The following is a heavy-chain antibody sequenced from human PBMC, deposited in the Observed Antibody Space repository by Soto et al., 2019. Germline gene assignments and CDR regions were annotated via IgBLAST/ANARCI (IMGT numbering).Heavy chain of an antibody. J-gene: IGHJ4*02. CDR1: GDSVSSNSAA. Sequence: SQTLSLTFAISGDSVSSNSAAWNCISQSPSRGLEWLGRTYYRSKWYNDYAVSVKSRITINPDTSKNQFSLQLNSVTPEDTAVYYCARAPQTTVTTFFDYWGQGTLVTVSS. CDR3: ARAPQTTVTTFFDY. CDR2: TYYRSKWYN. D-gene: IGHD4-17*01. V-gene: IGHV6-1*01.